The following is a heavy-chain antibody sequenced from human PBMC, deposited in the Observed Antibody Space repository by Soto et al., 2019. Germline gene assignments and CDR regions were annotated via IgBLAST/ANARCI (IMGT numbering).Heavy chain of an antibody. CDR3: TIEGSAPYYYYGMDA. J-gene: IGHJ6*02. CDR2: INTHNGNT. CDR1: GYTFTTYG. D-gene: IGHD3-10*01. Sequence: ASVKVSCKASGYTFTTYGISWVRQAPGQGLEWLGWINTHNGNTNYTQNLQGRVIMTADTSTSTAYMELRSLRSDDTAIYYCTIEGSAPYYYYGMDAWGQGTSVTVSS. V-gene: IGHV1-18*01.